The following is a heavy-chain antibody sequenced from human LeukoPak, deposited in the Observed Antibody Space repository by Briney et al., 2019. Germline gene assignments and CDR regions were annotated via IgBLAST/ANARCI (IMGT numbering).Heavy chain of an antibody. D-gene: IGHD3-22*01. Sequence: SETLSLTCTVSGDSIRNYYWNWIRQTPGKGLEWIGYIDYSGRTLYNPSFESRVTISRDTSKTQFSPKLSSVTAADTAVYYCARRKDSSRWNGRDNWFDPWGQGTLVTVSS. V-gene: IGHV4-59*08. CDR2: IDYSGRT. CDR3: ARRKDSSRWNGRDNWFDP. CDR1: GDSIRNYY. J-gene: IGHJ5*02.